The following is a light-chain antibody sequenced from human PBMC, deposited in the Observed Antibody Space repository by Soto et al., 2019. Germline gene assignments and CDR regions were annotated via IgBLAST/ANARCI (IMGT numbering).Light chain of an antibody. Sequence: QSVLTQPASVSGSPGQSITRSCTGTSSDIGDYDYVSWYQRHPGKAPKLIIYDVNNRPSGVSDRFSGSKSGNTASLTISGLQAEDEADYYCTSYSSGSTHVIFGGGTKLTVL. CDR2: DVN. J-gene: IGLJ2*01. CDR1: SSDIGDYDY. CDR3: TSYSSGSTHVI. V-gene: IGLV2-14*03.